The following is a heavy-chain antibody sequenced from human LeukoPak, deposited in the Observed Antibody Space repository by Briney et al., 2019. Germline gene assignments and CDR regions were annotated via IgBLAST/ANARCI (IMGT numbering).Heavy chain of an antibody. V-gene: IGHV3-33*01. J-gene: IGHJ4*02. Sequence: PGGSLRLSCAASGFTFSSYGMHWVRQAPGKGLEWVAVIWSDGSTQDYADSVKGRFTISRDTSKSTLYLQMSSLRDEDTAVYYCATGAGGSPFDNWGQGTLVTVSS. D-gene: IGHD2-15*01. CDR2: IWSDGSTQ. CDR3: ATGAGGSPFDN. CDR1: GFTFSSYG.